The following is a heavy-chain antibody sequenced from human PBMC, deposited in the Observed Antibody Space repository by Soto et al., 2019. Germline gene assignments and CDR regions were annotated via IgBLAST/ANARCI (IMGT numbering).Heavy chain of an antibody. CDR3: ARADTYYYDSSGYHYFDY. CDR2: IKQDGSEK. J-gene: IGHJ4*02. CDR1: GFTFSSYW. D-gene: IGHD3-22*01. V-gene: IGHV3-7*04. Sequence: VGSLRLSCAASGFTFSSYWMSWVRQAPGKGLEWVANIKQDGSEKYYVDSVKGRFTISRDNAKNSLYLQMNSLRAEDTAVYYCARADTYYYDSSGYHYFDYWGQGTLVTVSS.